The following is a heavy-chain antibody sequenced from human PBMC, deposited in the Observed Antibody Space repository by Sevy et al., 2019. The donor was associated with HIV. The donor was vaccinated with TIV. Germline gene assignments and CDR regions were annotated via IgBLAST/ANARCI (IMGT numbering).Heavy chain of an antibody. J-gene: IGHJ4*02. V-gene: IGHV3-13*01. CDR1: GFTFSSYD. CDR3: AREVSLSGSGWYYFDY. D-gene: IGHD6-19*01. Sequence: GGSLRLSCAASGFTFSSYDMHWVRQATGKGLEWVSAIGTAGDTYYPGSVKGRFTISRESAKNSLYLQMNSLRAGDTAVYYCAREVSLSGSGWYYFDYWGQGTLVTVSS. CDR2: IGTAGDT.